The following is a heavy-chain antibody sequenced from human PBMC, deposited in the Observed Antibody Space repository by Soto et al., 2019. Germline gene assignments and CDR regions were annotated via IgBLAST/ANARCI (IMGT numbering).Heavy chain of an antibody. CDR3: AHRGGATVGLYYFDY. Sequence: SGPTLVNPTQTLTLTCTFSGFSLSTTGVGVSWIRQPPGKALEWLALIYWHDDERYSPSLKSRLTITKDTSKNQVVLTMTNMDPVDTATYYCAHRGGATVGLYYFDYLGQGALVTVSS. D-gene: IGHD3-16*01. J-gene: IGHJ4*02. CDR1: GFSLSTTGVG. V-gene: IGHV2-5*01. CDR2: IYWHDDE.